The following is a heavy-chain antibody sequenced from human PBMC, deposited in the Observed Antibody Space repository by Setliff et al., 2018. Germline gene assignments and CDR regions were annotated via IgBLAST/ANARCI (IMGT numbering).Heavy chain of an antibody. CDR1: GGSIGPHY. J-gene: IGHJ6*03. CDR3: ARDRATVIRGVTSFFYYYMDV. D-gene: IGHD3-10*01. V-gene: IGHV4-59*11. Sequence: SETLSLTCTVSGGSIGPHYWSWIRQAPGKGLEWIGHIFYSDTAKYNPSLESRAAISVDSSKNQCSLKLRSVTAADTAVYYCARDRATVIRGVTSFFYYYMDVWGGGTTVTVSS. CDR2: IFYSDTA.